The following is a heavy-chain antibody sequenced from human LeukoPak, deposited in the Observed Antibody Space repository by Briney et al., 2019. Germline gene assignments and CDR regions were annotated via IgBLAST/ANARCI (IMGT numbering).Heavy chain of an antibody. D-gene: IGHD1-14*01. CDR3: ARHGTISSESYFDY. V-gene: IGHV4-59*08. J-gene: IGHJ4*02. Sequence: SETLSLTCSVSGGSVSSYYWSWIRQSPGKGLEGIGYIHNSGRTNYNPSLKSRVTGFVDTSKNQVSLRLSSVTAADTAVYYCARHGTISSESYFDYWGQGALVTVSS. CDR1: GGSVSSYY. CDR2: IHNSGRT.